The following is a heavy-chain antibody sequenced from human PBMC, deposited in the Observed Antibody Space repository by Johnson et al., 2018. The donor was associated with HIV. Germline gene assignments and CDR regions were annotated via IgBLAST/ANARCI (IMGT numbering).Heavy chain of an antibody. CDR3: ARENWTHAGAFDL. V-gene: IGHV3-66*02. J-gene: IGHJ3*01. CDR2: IYSGGST. Sequence: EKLVESGGGLVQPGGSLRLSCAVSGFNVSSNYMSWVRQAPGKGLEWVSVIYSGGSTYYVASVKGRFTISRDNSKNTLYLQMNSLRSEDMAVYYCARENWTHAGAFDLWGQGTMVTVSS. CDR1: GFNVSSNY. D-gene: IGHD1-1*01.